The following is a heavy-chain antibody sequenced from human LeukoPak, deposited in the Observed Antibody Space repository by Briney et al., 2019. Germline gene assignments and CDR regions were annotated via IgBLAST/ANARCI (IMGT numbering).Heavy chain of an antibody. J-gene: IGHJ4*02. CDR2: IIPIFGTA. V-gene: IGHV1-69*13. CDR3: ARDEGHHYDSSGYS. CDR1: GGTFSSYA. D-gene: IGHD3-22*01. Sequence: SVKVSCKASGGTFSSYAISWVRQAPGQGLEWMGGIIPIFGTANYAQKFQGRVTITADESTSTAYMELSSLRSEDTAVYYCARDEGHHYDSSGYSWGQGTLDTVSS.